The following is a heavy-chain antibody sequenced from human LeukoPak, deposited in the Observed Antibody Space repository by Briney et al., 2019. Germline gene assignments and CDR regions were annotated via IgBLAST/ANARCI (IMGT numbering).Heavy chain of an antibody. V-gene: IGHV3-30*02. J-gene: IGHJ4*02. CDR1: GFIFSTYG. Sequence: GGSLRLSCAASGFIFSTYGMYWVRQAPGKGLEWVAFIRHDGSIKNYADSVKGRSTISRDNSKNTLYLQMNSLRAEDTAVYYCAKDSLADIDCWGQGTLVTVSS. CDR3: AKDSLADIDC. D-gene: IGHD3-16*01. CDR2: IRHDGSIK.